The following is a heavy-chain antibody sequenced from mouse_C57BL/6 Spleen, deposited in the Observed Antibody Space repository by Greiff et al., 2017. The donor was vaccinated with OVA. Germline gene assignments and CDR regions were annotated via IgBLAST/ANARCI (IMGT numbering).Heavy chain of an antibody. CDR3: ASPGSNYVGDAMDY. Sequence: QVQLQQPGAELVKPGASVKLSCKASGYTFTSYWMHWVKQRPGQGLEWIGMIHPNSGSTNYNEKFKSKATLTVDKSSSTAYLQLSSLTSEDTAIYYCASPGSNYVGDAMDYWGQGTSVTVSS. CDR2: IHPNSGST. V-gene: IGHV1-64*01. J-gene: IGHJ4*01. CDR1: GYTFTSYW. D-gene: IGHD2-5*01.